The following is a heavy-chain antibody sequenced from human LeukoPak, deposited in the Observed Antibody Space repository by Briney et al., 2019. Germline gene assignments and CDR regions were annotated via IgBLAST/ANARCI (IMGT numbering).Heavy chain of an antibody. J-gene: IGHJ4*02. V-gene: IGHV4-59*01. CDR3: ARDYGYSGYDLGY. CDR2: IYYSGST. CDR1: GFTFSDYY. Sequence: GSLRLSCAASGFTFSDYYMSWIRQPPGKGLEWIGYIYYSGSTNYNPSLKSRVTISVDTSKNQFSLKLSSVTAADTAVYYCARDYGYSGYDLGYWGQGTLVTVSS. D-gene: IGHD5-12*01.